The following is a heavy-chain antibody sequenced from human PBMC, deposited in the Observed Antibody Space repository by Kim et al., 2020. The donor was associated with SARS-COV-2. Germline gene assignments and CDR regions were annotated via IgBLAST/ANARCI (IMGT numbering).Heavy chain of an antibody. CDR2: IYYSGST. D-gene: IGHD3-10*01. J-gene: IGHJ5*02. Sequence: SETLSLTCTVSGGSISSSSYYWGWIRQPPGKGLEWIGSIYYSGSTYYNPSLKSRVTISVDTSKNQFSLKLSSVTAADTAEYYCAGDGSSDSGRYFPSWFDPSGQGTLCTGSS. CDR1: GGSISSSSYY. V-gene: IGHV4-39*07. CDR3: AGDGSSDSGRYFPSWFDP.